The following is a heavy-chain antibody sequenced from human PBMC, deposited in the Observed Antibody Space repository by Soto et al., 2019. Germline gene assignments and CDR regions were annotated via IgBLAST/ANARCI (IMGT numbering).Heavy chain of an antibody. CDR3: ARGGGLTTVTTFDY. D-gene: IGHD4-17*01. Sequence: QVQLVQSGAEVKKPGSSVKVSCKASGGTFSSYTISWVRQAPGQGLEWMGRIIPILGIANYAQKFQGRVTITADKSTSTAYMELSRLRSEDTAVYYCARGGGLTTVTTFDYWGQGTLVTVSS. CDR1: GGTFSSYT. V-gene: IGHV1-69*02. J-gene: IGHJ4*02. CDR2: IIPILGIA.